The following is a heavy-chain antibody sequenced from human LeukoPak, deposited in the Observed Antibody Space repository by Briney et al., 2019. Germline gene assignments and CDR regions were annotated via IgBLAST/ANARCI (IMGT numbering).Heavy chain of an antibody. CDR1: GFTFSSYA. J-gene: IGHJ4*02. D-gene: IGHD1-26*01. V-gene: IGHV3-23*01. CDR3: SKRNMGAGEF. Sequence: GGSLRPSCAASGFTFSSYAMSWVRQAPGKGLEWVSAITGGGGSTYYADSVKGRFTISRDNSKNTVFLQMDSLKAEDTAVYYRSKRNMGAGEFWGQGTLVTVSS. CDR2: ITGGGGST.